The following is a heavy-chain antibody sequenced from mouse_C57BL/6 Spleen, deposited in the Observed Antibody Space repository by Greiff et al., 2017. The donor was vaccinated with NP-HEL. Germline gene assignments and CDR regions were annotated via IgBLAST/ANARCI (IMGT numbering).Heavy chain of an antibody. V-gene: IGHV1-69*01. D-gene: IGHD1-1*01. J-gene: IGHJ1*03. CDR2: IDPSDSYT. Sequence: QVQLKQPGAELVMPGASVKLSCKASGYTFTSYWMHWVKQRPGQGLEWIGEIDPSDSYTNYNQKFKGKSTLTVDKSSSTAYMQLSSLTSEDSAVYYCARGSTVVDWYFDVWGTGTTVTVSS. CDR3: ARGSTVVDWYFDV. CDR1: GYTFTSYW.